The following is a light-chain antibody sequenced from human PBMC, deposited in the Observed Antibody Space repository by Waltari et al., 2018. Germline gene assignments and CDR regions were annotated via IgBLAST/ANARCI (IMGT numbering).Light chain of an antibody. CDR2: DNT. CDR1: SSNMWAGYD. CDR3: QSYDGGLGGV. J-gene: IGLJ3*02. V-gene: IGLV1-40*01. Sequence: QSVLTQPPSVSGAPGQRVTISCTGSSSNMWAGYDVHWYQLIPGAAPKLLIYDNTNRPSGVPDRCSGSKSGNSASLAITGLQGEDEAQYDCQSYDGGLGGVFGGGPKVTVL.